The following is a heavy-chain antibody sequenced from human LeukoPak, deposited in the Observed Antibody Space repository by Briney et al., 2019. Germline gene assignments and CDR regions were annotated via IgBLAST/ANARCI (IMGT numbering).Heavy chain of an antibody. V-gene: IGHV1-18*01. CDR1: GYSFILYG. Sequence: GASVKVSCKTSGYSFILYGISWVRQAPGQGPEWMGWISTSTGDTKCTQKFQGRVTLTTDTSTSTAYMELSSLRSDDTAVYYCARGRIYCSSTSCSLDYYYMDVWGKGTTVTISS. CDR2: ISTSTGDT. D-gene: IGHD2-2*01. J-gene: IGHJ6*03. CDR3: ARGRIYCSSTSCSLDYYYMDV.